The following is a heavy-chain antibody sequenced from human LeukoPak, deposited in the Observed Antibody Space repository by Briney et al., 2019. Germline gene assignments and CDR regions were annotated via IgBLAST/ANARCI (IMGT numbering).Heavy chain of an antibody. J-gene: IGHJ4*02. D-gene: IGHD2-21*01. V-gene: IGHV3-30-3*01. CDR1: EFTFSSSV. CDR2: ISNDGSNK. Sequence: GGSLRLSCAASEFTFSSSVMHWVRQAPGKELEWVAVISNDGSNKFYADSVRGRFTISRDNSKNTLYLQMNSLRDEDTAAYYCARGGALCWTFEYWGQGTLVTVSS. CDR3: ARGGALCWTFEY.